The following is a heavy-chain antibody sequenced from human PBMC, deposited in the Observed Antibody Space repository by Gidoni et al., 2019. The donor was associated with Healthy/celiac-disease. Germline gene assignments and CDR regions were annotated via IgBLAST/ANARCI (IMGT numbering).Heavy chain of an antibody. Sequence: EVQLVESGGGLVQPGGSLRLSCAASGFPFSSSAMSWVRQAPGKGLEWVSAIRGSGGSTYYADSVKGRFTISRDNSKNTLYLQMNSLRAEDTAVYYCAKDRVDIVVVVAAFFDYWGQGTLVTVSS. V-gene: IGHV3-23*04. D-gene: IGHD2-15*01. CDR1: GFPFSSSA. J-gene: IGHJ4*02. CDR2: IRGSGGST. CDR3: AKDRVDIVVVVAAFFDY.